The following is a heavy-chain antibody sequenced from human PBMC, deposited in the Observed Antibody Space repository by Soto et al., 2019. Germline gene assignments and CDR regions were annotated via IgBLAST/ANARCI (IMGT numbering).Heavy chain of an antibody. J-gene: IGHJ5*02. V-gene: IGHV4-59*01. Sequence: XETRSLTCTVSGGSISSNCWTWIRQPPGKGLEWIGYVYNSGSTNYNPSLKSRVTISEDTSKSQFSLKVNSMTAADTAVYYCARYRREAVAGYTLDTWGQGILVTVSS. CDR1: GGSISSNC. CDR3: ARYRREAVAGYTLDT. D-gene: IGHD6-13*01. CDR2: VYNSGST.